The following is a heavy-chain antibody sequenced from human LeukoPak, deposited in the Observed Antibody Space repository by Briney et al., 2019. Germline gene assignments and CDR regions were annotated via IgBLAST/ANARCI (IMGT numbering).Heavy chain of an antibody. J-gene: IGHJ4*02. V-gene: IGHV3-23*01. Sequence: GGSLRLSCAASGFTFSSCAMSWVRQAPGKGLEWVSAISGSGGSTYYADSVKGRFTISRDNSKNTLYLQMNSLRAEDTAVYYCAKAGSGYSSYYFDYWGQGTLVTVSS. CDR2: ISGSGGST. CDR1: GFTFSSCA. CDR3: AKAGSGYSSYYFDY. D-gene: IGHD5-12*01.